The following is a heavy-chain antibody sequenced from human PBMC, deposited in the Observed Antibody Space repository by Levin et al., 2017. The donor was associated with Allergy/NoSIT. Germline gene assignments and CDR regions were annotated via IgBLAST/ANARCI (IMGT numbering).Heavy chain of an antibody. Sequence: SVKVSCKASGGTFSSYAISWVRQAPGQGLEWMGGIIPIFGTANYAQKFQGRVTITADKSTSTAYMELSSLRSEDTAVYYCARRQQLVVGWFDPWGQGTLVTVSS. CDR1: GGTFSSYA. CDR3: ARRQQLVVGWFDP. J-gene: IGHJ5*02. CDR2: IIPIFGTA. V-gene: IGHV1-69*06. D-gene: IGHD6-13*01.